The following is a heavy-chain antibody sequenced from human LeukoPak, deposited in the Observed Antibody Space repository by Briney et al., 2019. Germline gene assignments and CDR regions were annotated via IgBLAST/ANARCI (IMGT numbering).Heavy chain of an antibody. V-gene: IGHV3-11*05. CDR3: ARDSPTDDYGDYYYYGMDV. D-gene: IGHD4-17*01. J-gene: IGHJ6*02. Sequence: GGSLRLSCAASAFTFSDYYMSGIRQAPGKGLEWVSHISTSSYYTNYADSVKGRFTISRDNARNSLYLQMNSLRAEDTAVYYCARDSPTDDYGDYYYYGMDVWGQGTTVTVSS. CDR1: AFTFSDYY. CDR2: ISTSSYYT.